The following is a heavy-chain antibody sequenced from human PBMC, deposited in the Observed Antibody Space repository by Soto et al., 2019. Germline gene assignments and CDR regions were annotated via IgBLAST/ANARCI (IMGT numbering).Heavy chain of an antibody. V-gene: IGHV4-31*03. CDR1: GGSISSNDFY. CDR2: IYYSGNT. CDR3: ARLSGSWQSWFDP. D-gene: IGHD6-13*01. Sequence: QVQLQESGPGLVKPSQTLSLTCIVSGGSISSNDFYWSWIRQHPGKGLEWIGYIYYSGNTYYYPSLKSRVTILVDTSKNQFSLKVRSVTAADTAVYYCARLSGSWQSWFDPWGHGTLVTVSS. J-gene: IGHJ5*02.